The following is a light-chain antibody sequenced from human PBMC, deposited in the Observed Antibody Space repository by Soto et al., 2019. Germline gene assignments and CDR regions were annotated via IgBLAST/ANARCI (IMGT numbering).Light chain of an antibody. CDR3: NSYTTGTTWV. V-gene: IGLV2-14*01. CDR1: TSDVGRYNY. Sequence: QSALTQPASVSGSPGQSITISCTGTTSDVGRYNYVSWHQQHPGKAPKLLIFDVSNRPSGVSDRFPGSKSGNTASLTISGLQAEDEADYYCNSYTTGTTWVFGGGTKVTVL. J-gene: IGLJ3*02. CDR2: DVS.